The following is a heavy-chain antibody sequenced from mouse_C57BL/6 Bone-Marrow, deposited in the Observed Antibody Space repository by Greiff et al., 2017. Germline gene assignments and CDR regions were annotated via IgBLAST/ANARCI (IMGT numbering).Heavy chain of an antibody. D-gene: IGHD4-1*02. V-gene: IGHV1-15*01. Sequence: VKLVESGAELVRPGASVTLSCKASGYTFTDYEMHWVKQTPVHGLEWIGAIDPETGGTAYNQKFKGKAILTADKSSSTAYMELRSLTSEDSAVYYCTSTGTRRVYFDYWGQGTTLTVAS. CDR2: IDPETGGT. J-gene: IGHJ2*01. CDR1: GYTFTDYE. CDR3: TSTGTRRVYFDY.